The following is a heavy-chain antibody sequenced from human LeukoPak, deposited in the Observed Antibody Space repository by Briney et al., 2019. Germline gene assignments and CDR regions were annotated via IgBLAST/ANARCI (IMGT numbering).Heavy chain of an antibody. J-gene: IGHJ4*02. CDR1: GGSITNTNY. CDR2: VNLQGST. Sequence: PSETLSLTCGVSGGSITNTNYWTWVRQPPGKGLEWIGEVNLQGSTNYNPSLMGRVAISVDKSENHISLQLTSVTAADTAVYYCAREGGLYRPLDYSGQGTLVTVSS. V-gene: IGHV4-4*02. CDR3: AREGGLYRPLDY.